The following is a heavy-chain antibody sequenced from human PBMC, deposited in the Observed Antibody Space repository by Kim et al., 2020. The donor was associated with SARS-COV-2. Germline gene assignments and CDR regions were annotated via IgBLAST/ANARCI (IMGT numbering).Heavy chain of an antibody. CDR3: ARVISAYQLLFSTGPYYDFWTREDWFDP. D-gene: IGHD3-3*01. Sequence: SETLSLTCTVSGGSISSGGYYWSWIRQHPGKGLEWIGYIHYSGSTYYNPSLKSRVTISVDTSKNQFSLKLSSVTAADTAVYYCARVISAYQLLFSTGPYYDFWTREDWFDPWGQGTLVTVSS. V-gene: IGHV4-31*03. J-gene: IGHJ5*02. CDR1: GGSISSGGYY. CDR2: IHYSGST.